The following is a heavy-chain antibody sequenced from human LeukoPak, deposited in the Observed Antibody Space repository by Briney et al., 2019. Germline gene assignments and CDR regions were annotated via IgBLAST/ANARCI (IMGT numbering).Heavy chain of an antibody. CDR1: GGSISSYY. CDR2: IYYSGST. J-gene: IGHJ4*02. CDR3: ARHRGYSNYFDC. Sequence: PSETLSLTCTVSGGSISSYYWSWIRQPPGKGLEWIGYIYYSGSTNYNPSLKSRVTISVDTSKNQFSLKLSSVTAADTAVYYCARHRGYSNYFDCWGQGTLVTVSS. V-gene: IGHV4-59*08. D-gene: IGHD4-11*01.